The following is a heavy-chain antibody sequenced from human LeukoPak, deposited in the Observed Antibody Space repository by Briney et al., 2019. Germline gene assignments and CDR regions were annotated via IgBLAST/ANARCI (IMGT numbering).Heavy chain of an antibody. CDR2: IYYSGST. CDR1: GGSISSYY. Sequence: SETLSLTCTVSGGSISSYYWSWIRQPPGKGLEWIGYIYYSGSTNYNPSLKSRVTISVDTSKNQFSLKLSSVTAADTAVYYCARDLPYSGSWAFGYRGQGTLVTVSS. CDR3: ARDLPYSGSWAFGY. V-gene: IGHV4-59*12. J-gene: IGHJ4*02. D-gene: IGHD1-26*01.